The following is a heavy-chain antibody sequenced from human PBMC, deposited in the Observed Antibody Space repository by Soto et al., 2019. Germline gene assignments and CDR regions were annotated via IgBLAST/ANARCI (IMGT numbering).Heavy chain of an antibody. V-gene: IGHV1-69*13. CDR3: ARGRGYSGDDHYYYFDMDV. Sequence: GASVKVSCKASGGTFSSYAISWVRQAPGQGLEWMGGIIPIFGTANYAQKFQGRVTITADESTSTAYMELSSLRSEDTAVYYCARGRGYSGDDHYYYFDMDVWGQGTTVTVSS. D-gene: IGHD5-12*01. CDR1: GGTFSSYA. CDR2: IIPIFGTA. J-gene: IGHJ6*02.